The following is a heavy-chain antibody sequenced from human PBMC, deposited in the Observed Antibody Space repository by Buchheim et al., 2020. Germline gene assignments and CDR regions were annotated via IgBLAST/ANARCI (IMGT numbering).Heavy chain of an antibody. CDR3: ARIDSSSWKDYFDY. CDR2: IQSSGST. Sequence: QLQLQESGPGLVKPSETLSLTCTVSGGPITNTIYYWGWIRQPPGQGLEWIGSIQSSGSTYYSPSLKSRVTISVDTSKNQFSLKLSSVTAADTAVYYCARIDSSSWKDYFDYWGQGTL. J-gene: IGHJ4*02. D-gene: IGHD6-13*01. V-gene: IGHV4-39*01. CDR1: GGPITNTIYY.